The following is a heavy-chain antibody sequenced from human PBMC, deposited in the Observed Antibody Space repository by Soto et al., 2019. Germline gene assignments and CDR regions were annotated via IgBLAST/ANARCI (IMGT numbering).Heavy chain of an antibody. Sequence: GGSLRLSCAASGFDASVNYMTWVRQAPGKGLEWVSAINAASSTFYADSVKDRFTISRDNSKNTLYLQMDSLRVEDTAMYYCVRENYYYGMDVWGQGTAVTVSS. V-gene: IGHV3-66*01. CDR3: VRENYYYGMDV. CDR1: GFDASVNY. CDR2: INAASST. J-gene: IGHJ6*02.